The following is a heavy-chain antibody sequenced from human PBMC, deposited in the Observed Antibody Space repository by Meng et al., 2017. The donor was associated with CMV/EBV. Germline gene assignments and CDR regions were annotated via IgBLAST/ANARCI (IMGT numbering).Heavy chain of an antibody. D-gene: IGHD5-24*01. CDR1: GGTFSSYP. V-gene: IGHV1-69*12. Sequence: VQACQLGAELRRPGSPVNCSCQPPGGTFSSYPISWVRQAPGQGLEWMGGIIPILDTANYAPKFQGRVTITADESPSTAYMELCSLRSEDTAVYYCARGVIEMATRVGLRYWGQGTLVTVSS. CDR2: IIPILDTA. CDR3: ARGVIEMATRVGLRY. J-gene: IGHJ4*02.